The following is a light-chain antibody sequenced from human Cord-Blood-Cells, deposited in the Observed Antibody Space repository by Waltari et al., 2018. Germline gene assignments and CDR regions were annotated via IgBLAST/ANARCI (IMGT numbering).Light chain of an antibody. Sequence: QSALTQPASVSGSPGQSITISCTGTISDVGGHNYVSWYQQHPGKAPKLMIYDVSKRPSGVSNPFSGSKSGNTASLTISGLQAEDEADYYCSSYTSSSPYVFGTGTKVTVL. CDR2: DVS. J-gene: IGLJ1*01. CDR1: ISDVGGHNY. CDR3: SSYTSSSPYV. V-gene: IGLV2-14*01.